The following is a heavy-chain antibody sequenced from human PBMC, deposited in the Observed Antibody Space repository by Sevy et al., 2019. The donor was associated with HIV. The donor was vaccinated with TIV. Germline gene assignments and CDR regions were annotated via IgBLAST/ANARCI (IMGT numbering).Heavy chain of an antibody. Sequence: SETLSLTCTVSGYSIGSGYLWGWIRQPPGKGLEWIGSVDHTGNTYHNRSLKSRVTTSVDTSKNQFSLRLSSVTAADTAVYYCANFGRLLIINGDAFDVWGQGTMVTVSS. J-gene: IGHJ3*01. CDR3: ANFGRLLIINGDAFDV. CDR2: VDHTGNT. CDR1: GYSIGSGYL. V-gene: IGHV4-38-2*02. D-gene: IGHD3-9*01.